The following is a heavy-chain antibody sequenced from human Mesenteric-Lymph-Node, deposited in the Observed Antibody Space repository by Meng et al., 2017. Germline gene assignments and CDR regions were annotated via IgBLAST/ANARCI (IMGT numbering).Heavy chain of an antibody. CDR3: ARGRDYYDSSGYRPRSYWYFDL. Sequence: SETLSLTCTVSGGSISSSSYYWGWIRQPPGKGLEWIGSIYYSGSTYYNPSLKSRVTISVDTSKNQFSLKLSSVTAADTAVYYCARGRDYYDSSGYRPRSYWYFDLWGRGTLVTVSS. CDR1: GGSISSSSYY. J-gene: IGHJ2*01. D-gene: IGHD3-22*01. V-gene: IGHV4-39*07. CDR2: IYYSGST.